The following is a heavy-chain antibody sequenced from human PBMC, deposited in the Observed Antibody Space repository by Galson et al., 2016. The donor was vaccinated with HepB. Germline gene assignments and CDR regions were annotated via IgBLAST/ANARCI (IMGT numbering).Heavy chain of an antibody. CDR3: AKSATFDAWHRFDY. Sequence: SCAGSGFNFASNAISWVRQAPGKGLEWVSLISGGGGTTHYADSVKGRFTISRDNSKSMTFLQMNSLRAEDTAVYYCAKSATFDAWHRFDYWGQGTLAAVSS. J-gene: IGHJ4*02. D-gene: IGHD5-24*01. CDR1: GFNFASNA. CDR2: ISGGGGTT. V-gene: IGHV3-23*01.